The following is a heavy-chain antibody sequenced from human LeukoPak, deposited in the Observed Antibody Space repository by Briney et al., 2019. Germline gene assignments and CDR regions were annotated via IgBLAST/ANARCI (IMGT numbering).Heavy chain of an antibody. CDR1: GFTFSSYS. CDR3: ARAPAGGYNYEGGY. CDR2: ISSSSSYI. D-gene: IGHD5-24*01. V-gene: IGHV3-21*01. J-gene: IGHJ4*02. Sequence: PGGSLRLSCAASGFTFSSYSMNWVRQAPGRGLEWVSSISSSSSYIYYADSVKGRFTISRDNAKNSLYLQMNSLRAEDTAVYYCARAPAGGYNYEGGYWGQGALVTVSS.